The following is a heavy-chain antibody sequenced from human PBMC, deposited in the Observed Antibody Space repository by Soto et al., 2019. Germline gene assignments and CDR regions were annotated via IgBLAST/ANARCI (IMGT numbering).Heavy chain of an antibody. CDR3: TREGPRGESIGLEYGMEA. CDR2: INAGNGNT. J-gene: IGHJ6*01. CDR1: GYSFTTYA. D-gene: IGHD3-3*02. Sequence: ASVKVSCKASGYSFTTYAIHWVRQAPGQRLEWMGWINAGNGNTKYSQKFQGRVTITRDTSASTVYMELSSLTSEDTTLYYFTREGPRGESIGLEYGMEAWGQGTTVRVTS. V-gene: IGHV1-3*01.